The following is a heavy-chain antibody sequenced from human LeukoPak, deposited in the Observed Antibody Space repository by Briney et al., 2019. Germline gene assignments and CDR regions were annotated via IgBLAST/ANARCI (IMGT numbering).Heavy chain of an antibody. Sequence: PSETLSLTCTVSGGSVSSGSYYWSWIRQPPGKGLEWIGYIYYSGSTNYNPSLKSPVTISVDTSKNQFSLKLSSVTAADTAVYYCARDARVCTNGACYGMDVWGQGTTVTVSS. CDR3: ARDARVCTNGACYGMDV. CDR1: GGSVSSGSYY. V-gene: IGHV4-61*01. CDR2: IYYSGST. J-gene: IGHJ6*02. D-gene: IGHD2-8*01.